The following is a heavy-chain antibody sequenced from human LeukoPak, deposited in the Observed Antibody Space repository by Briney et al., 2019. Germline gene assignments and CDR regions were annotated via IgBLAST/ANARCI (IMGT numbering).Heavy chain of an antibody. CDR2: IYTSGST. CDR3: ARDVVAAVGSFDY. Sequence: SETLSLTCTVSGGSISTSNYYWGWIRQPAGKGLEWIGRIYTSGSTNYSPSLKSRVTMSVDTSKNQFSLKLSSVTAADTAVYYCARDVVAAVGSFDYWGQGTQVTVSS. V-gene: IGHV4-61*02. CDR1: GGSISTSNYY. D-gene: IGHD2-2*01. J-gene: IGHJ4*02.